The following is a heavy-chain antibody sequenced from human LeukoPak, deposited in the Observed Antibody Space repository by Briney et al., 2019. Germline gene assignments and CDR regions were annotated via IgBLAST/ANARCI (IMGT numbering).Heavy chain of an antibody. CDR2: INHSGST. Sequence: PSETLSLTCTVSGGSNSSYYWSWIRQPPGKGLEWIGEINHSGSTNYNPSLKSRVTISVDTSKNQFSLKLSSVTAADTAVYYCARGRMVRGVYDYWGQGTLVTVSS. D-gene: IGHD3-10*01. J-gene: IGHJ4*02. V-gene: IGHV4-34*01. CDR3: ARGRMVRGVYDY. CDR1: GGSNSSYY.